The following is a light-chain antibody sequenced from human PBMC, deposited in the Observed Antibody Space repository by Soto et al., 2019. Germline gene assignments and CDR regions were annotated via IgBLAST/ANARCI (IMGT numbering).Light chain of an antibody. J-gene: IGKJ1*01. Sequence: EIVLTQFPGTLFLSPGERATLSCRASQSLGSSDLAWYQHKPGQAPRLLIYGVSNRATGIPDRFSGSGSGTDFTLTISRLEPEDFAVYYCQQYDTSRTFGQGTKVDIK. V-gene: IGKV3-20*01. CDR1: QSLGSSD. CDR3: QQYDTSRT. CDR2: GVS.